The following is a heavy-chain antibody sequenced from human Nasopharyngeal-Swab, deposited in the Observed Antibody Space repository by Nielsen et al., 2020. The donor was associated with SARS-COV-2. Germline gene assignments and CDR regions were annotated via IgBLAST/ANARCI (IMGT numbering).Heavy chain of an antibody. J-gene: IGHJ4*02. CDR3: ARDPGYGDYEIY. CDR2: ISYDGSNK. V-gene: IGHV3-30*04. Sequence: GGSLRLSCAASGFTFSSYAMHWVRQAPGKGLEWVAVISYDGSNKYYADSVKGRFTISRDNSKNTLYLQMNSLRAEDTAVYYCARDPGYGDYEIYWGQGTLVTVYS. D-gene: IGHD4-17*01. CDR1: GFTFSSYA.